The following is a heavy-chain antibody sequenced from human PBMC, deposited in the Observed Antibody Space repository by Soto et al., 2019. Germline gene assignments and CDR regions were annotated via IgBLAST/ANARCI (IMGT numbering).Heavy chain of an antibody. CDR2: SRGRTNGYTT. J-gene: IGHJ6*02. CDR3: AKIPKRNNNFHF. D-gene: IGHD3-9*01. Sequence: GGSLRLSCAASGFTFSDHSMDWVRQAPGKGLEWVGRSRGRTNGYTTKYAASVKARFTISRDDSKNSLYLQMNDLKTEDTAVYYCAKIPKRNNNFHFGGQGTTVTVSS. CDR1: GFTFSDHS. V-gene: IGHV3-72*01.